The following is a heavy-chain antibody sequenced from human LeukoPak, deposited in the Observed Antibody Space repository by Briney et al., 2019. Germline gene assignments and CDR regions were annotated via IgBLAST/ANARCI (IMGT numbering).Heavy chain of an antibody. Sequence: GGSLRLSCAASEFTFSDYSMSWVRQGPGKGLEWVAVIWYDGSNKYYADSVKGRFTISRDNSKNTLYLQMNSLRAEDTAVYYCARESYSGYDLPLGYWGQGTLVTVSS. CDR1: EFTFSDYS. J-gene: IGHJ4*02. V-gene: IGHV3-33*08. CDR2: IWYDGSNK. D-gene: IGHD5-12*01. CDR3: ARESYSGYDLPLGY.